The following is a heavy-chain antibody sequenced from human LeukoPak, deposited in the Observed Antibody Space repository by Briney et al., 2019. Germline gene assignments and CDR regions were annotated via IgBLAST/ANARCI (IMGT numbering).Heavy chain of an antibody. D-gene: IGHD2-15*01. CDR1: GFTFSSYA. V-gene: IGHV3-30*02. Sequence: GGSLRLSCAASGFTFSSYAMHWVRQAPGKGLEWVAFIRYDGSNKYYADSVKGRFTVSRDNSKNTLYLQMNSLRAEDTAVYYCAKFKDCSGGSCPYYFDYWGQGTLVTVSS. CDR3: AKFKDCSGGSCPYYFDY. J-gene: IGHJ4*02. CDR2: IRYDGSNK.